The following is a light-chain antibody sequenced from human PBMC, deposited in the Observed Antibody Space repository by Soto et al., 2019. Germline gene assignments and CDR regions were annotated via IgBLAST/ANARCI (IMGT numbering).Light chain of an antibody. Sequence: EIVLTQSPGTLSLSPGETATLSCRASQTVNSDYLAWSQQRPGQAPRLLIFATSRRATDIPDRFSGSGSGTDFTLAIRRLEPEDFAVYYCHQFGYSPRTFGQGTKVDIK. CDR3: HQFGYSPRT. CDR2: ATS. CDR1: QTVNSDY. J-gene: IGKJ1*01. V-gene: IGKV3-20*01.